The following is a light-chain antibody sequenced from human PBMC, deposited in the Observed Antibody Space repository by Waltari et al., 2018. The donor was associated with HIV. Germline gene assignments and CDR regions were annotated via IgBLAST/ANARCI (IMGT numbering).Light chain of an antibody. V-gene: IGLV2-23*02. CDR2: DVA. CDR1: NIDVGNYNL. CDR3: LTYVSDSGTWK. Sequence: QSPLTQPASVSGHPGQSVTITCPGTNIDVGNYNLVPWYQQHPGKAPKLLTYDVANRPSGVSSRFSGSKSGYWASLTISGLLTEDESYYYCLTYVSDSGTWKFGGGTYLTV. J-gene: IGLJ3*02.